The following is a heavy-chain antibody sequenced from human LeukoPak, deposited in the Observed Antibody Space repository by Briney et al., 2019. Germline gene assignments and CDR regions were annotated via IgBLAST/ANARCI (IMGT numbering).Heavy chain of an antibody. CDR3: ARYTSGGRAFDI. J-gene: IGHJ3*02. CDR1: GGSMTNYF. D-gene: IGHD1-1*01. CDR2: IYSSGST. V-gene: IGHV4-4*07. Sequence: KPSETLSLTCTVSGGSMTNYFWSWIRQPAGKGLEWIGRIYSSGSTNYNPSLKSRVTMSVDTSENQFSLKLNSVTAADTAVYYCARYTSGGRAFDIWGQGTMVTVSS.